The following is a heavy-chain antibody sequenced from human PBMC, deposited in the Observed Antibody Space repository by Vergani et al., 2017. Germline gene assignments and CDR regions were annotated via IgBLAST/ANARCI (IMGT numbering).Heavy chain of an antibody. V-gene: IGHV1-2*02. CDR2: INPNSGGT. J-gene: IGHJ6*02. CDR3: ARDSVLWFGYYYGMDV. Sequence: VSCKASGYTFTGYYMHWVRQAPGQGLEWMGWINPNSGGTNYAQKFQGRVTMTRDTSISTAYMELSRLRSDDTAVYYCARDSVLWFGYYYGMDVWGQGTTVTVSS. CDR1: GYTFTGYY. D-gene: IGHD3-10*01.